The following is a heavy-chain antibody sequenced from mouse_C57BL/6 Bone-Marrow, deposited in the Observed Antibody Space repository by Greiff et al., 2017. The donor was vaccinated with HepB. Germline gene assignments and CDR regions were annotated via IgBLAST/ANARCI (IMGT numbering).Heavy chain of an antibody. CDR2: IWGVGST. CDR1: GFSLTSYG. Sequence: VKLQESGPGLVAPSQSLSITCTVSGFSLTSYGVDWVRQSPGKGLEWLGVIWGVGSTNYNSALKSRLSISKDNSKSQVFLKMNSLQTDDTAMYYCASAYYSNGGFAYWGQGTLVTVSA. J-gene: IGHJ3*01. D-gene: IGHD2-5*01. V-gene: IGHV2-6*01. CDR3: ASAYYSNGGFAY.